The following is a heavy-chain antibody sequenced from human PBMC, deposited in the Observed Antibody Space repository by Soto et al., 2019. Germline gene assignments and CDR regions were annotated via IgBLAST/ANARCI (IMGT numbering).Heavy chain of an antibody. CDR3: ARDRGDGWLQLYYYYYGMDV. CDR1: GFTFSSYE. Sequence: EVQLVESGGGLVQPGGSLRLSCAASGFTFSSYEMNWVRQAPGKGLEWVSYISSSGSTIYYADSVKGRFNISTDNAKNSLYLQMNSLRAEDTAVYYCARDRGDGWLQLYYYYYGMDVWGQGTTVTVSS. D-gene: IGHD1-1*01. CDR2: ISSSGSTI. V-gene: IGHV3-48*03. J-gene: IGHJ6*02.